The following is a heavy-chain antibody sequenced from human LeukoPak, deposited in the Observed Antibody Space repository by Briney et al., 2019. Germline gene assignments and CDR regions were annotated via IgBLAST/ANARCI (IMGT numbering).Heavy chain of an antibody. J-gene: IGHJ4*02. V-gene: IGHV4-59*01. CDR2: IYYSGST. D-gene: IGHD6-13*01. Sequence: SETLSLTCTVSGGSISSYYWSWIRQPPGKGLEWIGYIYYSGSTNYNPSLKSRVTISVDTSKNQFSLKLSSVTAADTAVYYCARDRIAAAGFFDYWGQGTLVTVSS. CDR1: GGSISSYY. CDR3: ARDRIAAAGFFDY.